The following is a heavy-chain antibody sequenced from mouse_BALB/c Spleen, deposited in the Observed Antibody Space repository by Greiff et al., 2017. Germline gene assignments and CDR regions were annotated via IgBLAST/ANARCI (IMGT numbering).Heavy chain of an antibody. CDR1: GYSITSDYA. CDR3: ARRGGNYGDYYAMDY. CDR2: ISYSGST. Sequence: EVKLMESGPGLVKPSQSLSLTCTVTGYSITSDYAWNWIRQFPGNKLEWMGYISYSGSTSYNPSLKSRISITRDTSKNQFFLQLNSVTTEDTATYYCARRGGNYGDYYAMDYWGQGTSVTVSS. D-gene: IGHD2-1*01. J-gene: IGHJ4*01. V-gene: IGHV3-2*02.